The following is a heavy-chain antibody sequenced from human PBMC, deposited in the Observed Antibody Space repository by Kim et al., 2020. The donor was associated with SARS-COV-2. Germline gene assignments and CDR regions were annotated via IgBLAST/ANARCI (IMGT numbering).Heavy chain of an antibody. CDR3: ARGYRTRRDYGGSQKYYFDY. J-gene: IGHJ4*02. D-gene: IGHD4-17*01. V-gene: IGHV1-8*01. CDR2: MNPNSGNT. Sequence: ASVKVSCKASGYTFTSYDINWVRQATGQGLEWMGWMNPNSGNTGYAQKFQGRVTMTRNTSISTAYMELSSLRSEDTAVYYCARGYRTRRDYGGSQKYYFDYWGQGTLVTVSS. CDR1: GYTFTSYD.